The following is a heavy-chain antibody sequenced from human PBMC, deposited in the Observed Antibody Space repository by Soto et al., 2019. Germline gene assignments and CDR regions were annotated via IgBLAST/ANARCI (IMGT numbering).Heavy chain of an antibody. V-gene: IGHV1-8*01. Sequence: ASVKVSCKASGYSFTNNDVTWVRQATGQGLEWMGWMNPGSGDTGYAQKFQGRVTMTRDISIATAYMELSSLRSDDTAIYYCARMATFGSLNWFDPWGQGTLVTVSS. J-gene: IGHJ5*02. D-gene: IGHD3-16*01. CDR3: ARMATFGSLNWFDP. CDR2: MNPGSGDT. CDR1: GYSFTNND.